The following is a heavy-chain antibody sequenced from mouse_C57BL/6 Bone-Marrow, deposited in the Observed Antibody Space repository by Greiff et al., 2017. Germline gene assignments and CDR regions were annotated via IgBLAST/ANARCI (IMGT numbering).Heavy chain of an antibody. Sequence: VQVVESGGGLVKPGGSLKLSCVASGFTFSSYAMSWVRQTPENRLEWVATISDGGSYTDYPDNVKGRFTISRDNAKNNLYLQMSHLKSEDTAMYYCARDLLLGYWGQGTTLTVSS. CDR2: ISDGGSYT. CDR3: ARDLLLGY. J-gene: IGHJ2*01. D-gene: IGHD1-1*01. CDR1: GFTFSSYA. V-gene: IGHV5-4*01.